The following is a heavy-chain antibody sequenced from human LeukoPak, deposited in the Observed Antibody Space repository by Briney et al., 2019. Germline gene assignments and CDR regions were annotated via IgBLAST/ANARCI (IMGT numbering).Heavy chain of an antibody. J-gene: IGHJ5*02. Sequence: PSETLSLTCAVSGYSISSGYYWGWIRQPPGKGLEWIGSIYHSGSTYYNPSLKSRVTISVDTSKNQFSLKLSSVTAADTAVCYCARHPYSNYWFDPWGQGTLVTVSS. CDR1: GYSISSGYY. D-gene: IGHD4-11*01. V-gene: IGHV4-38-2*01. CDR3: ARHPYSNYWFDP. CDR2: IYHSGST.